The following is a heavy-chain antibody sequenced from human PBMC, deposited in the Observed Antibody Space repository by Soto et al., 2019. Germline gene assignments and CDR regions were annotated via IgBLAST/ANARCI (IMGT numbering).Heavy chain of an antibody. J-gene: IGHJ3*02. V-gene: IGHV1-2*04. CDR1: GYTFTGYC. D-gene: IGHD4-17*01. CDR3: ARASTTVTVDI. CDR2: INPNSGGT. Sequence: ASVKVSCKASGYTFTGYCMHWVRQAPGQGLEWMGWINPNSGGTNYAQKFQGWVTMTRDTSISTAYMELSRLRSDDTAVYYCARASTTVTVDIWGQGTMVTVSS.